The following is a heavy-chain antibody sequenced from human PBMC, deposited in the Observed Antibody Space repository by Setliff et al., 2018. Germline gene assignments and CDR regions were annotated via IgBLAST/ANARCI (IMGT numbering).Heavy chain of an antibody. CDR3: ARSINGYQQRYDF. J-gene: IGHJ4*02. CDR1: GFIFRSYE. CDR2: INSGGSKR. V-gene: IGHV3-48*03. D-gene: IGHD5-18*01. Sequence: GSLRLSCAASGFIFRSYEMNWVRQTPGKGLEWVSYINSGGSKRYYADSVEGRFTISRDNGKNSLFLQMNSVRVDDTAVYYCARSINGYQQRYDFWGQGALVTVSS.